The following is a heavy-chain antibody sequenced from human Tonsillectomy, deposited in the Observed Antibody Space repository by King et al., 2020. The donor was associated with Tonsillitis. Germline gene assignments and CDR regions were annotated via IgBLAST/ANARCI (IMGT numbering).Heavy chain of an antibody. J-gene: IGHJ4*02. D-gene: IGHD3-3*01. CDR3: ARHVTIFGVVIETPYYFDY. V-gene: IGHV4-39*01. CDR2: IYYSGST. Sequence: LQLQESGPGLVKPSEILSLTCTVSGGSISSSSNHWGWIRQPPGKGLEWIGSIYYSGSTYYNPSLKSLVTISVDTSKNQFSLKLSSVTAADTAVYYCARHVTIFGVVIETPYYFDYWGQGTLVTVSS. CDR1: GGSISSSSNH.